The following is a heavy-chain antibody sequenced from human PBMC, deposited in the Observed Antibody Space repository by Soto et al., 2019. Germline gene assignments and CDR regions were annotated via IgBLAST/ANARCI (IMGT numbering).Heavy chain of an antibody. V-gene: IGHV3-23*01. D-gene: IGHD2-15*01. Sequence: GSLRLSCAASGFTFSSYAMSWVRQAPGKGLEWVSAISGSGGSTYYADSVKGRFTISRDNSKNTLYLQMNSLRAEDTAVYYCAKDLQLGYCSGGSCYSDYWGQGTLVTVSS. CDR1: GFTFSSYA. CDR3: AKDLQLGYCSGGSCYSDY. CDR2: ISGSGGST. J-gene: IGHJ4*02.